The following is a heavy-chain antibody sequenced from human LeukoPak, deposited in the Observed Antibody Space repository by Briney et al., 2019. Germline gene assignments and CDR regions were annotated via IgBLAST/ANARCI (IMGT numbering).Heavy chain of an antibody. D-gene: IGHD6-13*01. J-gene: IGHJ4*02. V-gene: IGHV3-21*04. Sequence: GGSLRLSCAASGFTFSDYSMNWVRQAPGKGLEWVSSISSSSSYIYYADSVKGRFTISRDNAKNSVFLQMNSLRAEDTAVYYCAREGITAACDYWGLGTLVTVSS. CDR2: ISSSSSYI. CDR1: GFTFSDYS. CDR3: AREGITAACDY.